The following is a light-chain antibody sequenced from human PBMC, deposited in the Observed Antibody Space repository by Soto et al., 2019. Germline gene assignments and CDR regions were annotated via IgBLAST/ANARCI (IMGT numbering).Light chain of an antibody. Sequence: EIVLTQSPGTLSLSPGERATLSCRASQSVSSSYLGWYQQKPGQAPRLLIYGASSRATGIPDRFSGSGSGTVFPLTISRLEDEDVAVYYCQQYGSSPPITFGQGTRLEIK. V-gene: IGKV3-20*01. CDR1: QSVSSSY. CDR3: QQYGSSPPIT. J-gene: IGKJ5*01. CDR2: GAS.